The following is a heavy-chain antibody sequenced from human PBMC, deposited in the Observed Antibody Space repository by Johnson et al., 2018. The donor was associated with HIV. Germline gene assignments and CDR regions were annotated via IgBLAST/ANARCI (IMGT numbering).Heavy chain of an antibody. CDR2: IYSGGST. CDR3: ARSGAGAAFDI. J-gene: IGHJ3*02. CDR1: GFTFSDYY. V-gene: IGHV3-66*01. D-gene: IGHD6-19*01. Sequence: VQLVESGGALVQPGGSLRLSCAASGFTFSDYYMSWVRQAPGKGLEWVSVIYSGGSTYYADSVKGRFTISRDNAKNSLYLQMNSLRAEDTALYYCARSGAGAAFDIWGQGTMVTVSS.